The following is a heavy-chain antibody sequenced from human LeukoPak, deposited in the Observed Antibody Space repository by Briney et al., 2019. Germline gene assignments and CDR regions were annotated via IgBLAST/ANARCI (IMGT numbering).Heavy chain of an antibody. J-gene: IGHJ3*02. CDR2: VNYNGS. CDR3: GRSEDAFDI. V-gene: IGHV4-34*01. Sequence: SETLSLTCAVYGGSSSGYFWSWIRQPPGKGLEWIGEVNYNGSNYNPSLKSRVTISVDTSKNQFSLKLSSVTAADTAVYYCGRSEDAFDIWGQGTMVTVSS. CDR1: GGSSSGYF.